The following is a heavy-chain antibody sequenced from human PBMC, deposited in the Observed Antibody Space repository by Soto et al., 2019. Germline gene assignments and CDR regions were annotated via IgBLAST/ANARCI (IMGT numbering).Heavy chain of an antibody. J-gene: IGHJ6*03. CDR1: GGSITSGGSY. D-gene: IGHD2-2*01. CDR3: AKSLPGGTIYYMDV. CDR2: VYYNWNA. Sequence: QVQLRESGPGLVKPSETLSLTCDVSGGSITSGGSYWSWVRQHPGKGLEWIGHVYYNWNAYYNPSLKSRVAMTVDTSKNQFSLRLTSVTAADTAVYYCAKSLPGGTIYYMDVWGEGTTIIVSS. V-gene: IGHV4-31*11.